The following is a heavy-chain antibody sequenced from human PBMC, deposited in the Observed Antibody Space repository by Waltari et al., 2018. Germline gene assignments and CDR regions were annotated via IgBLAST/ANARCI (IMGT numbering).Heavy chain of an antibody. D-gene: IGHD4-4*01. CDR2: IYHSGST. CDR1: GYSISSGYY. J-gene: IGHJ5*02. CDR3: AGYSNYFPGWFDP. Sequence: QVQLQESGPGLVKPSETLSLTCAVSGYSISSGYYWGWIRQPPGKGLEWIGSIYHSGSTYYNPSLKSRVTISVDTSKNQFSLKLSSVTAADTAVYYCAGYSNYFPGWFDPWGQGTLVTVSS. V-gene: IGHV4-38-2*01.